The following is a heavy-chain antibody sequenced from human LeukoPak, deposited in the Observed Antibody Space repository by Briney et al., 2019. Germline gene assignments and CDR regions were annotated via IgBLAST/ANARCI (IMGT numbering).Heavy chain of an antibody. V-gene: IGHV5-51*01. Sequence: GESLKISCKGSGYSFTSYWIGWVRQMPGKGLEWMGIIYPGDSDTRYSPSFQGQVTISADKSISTAYLQWSSLKASDTAMYYCATSLLANEPSYCGGDCIRTDYYYYMDVWGKGATVTVSS. J-gene: IGHJ6*03. CDR1: GYSFTSYW. CDR3: ATSLLANEPSYCGGDCIRTDYYYYMDV. D-gene: IGHD2-21*02. CDR2: IYPGDSDT.